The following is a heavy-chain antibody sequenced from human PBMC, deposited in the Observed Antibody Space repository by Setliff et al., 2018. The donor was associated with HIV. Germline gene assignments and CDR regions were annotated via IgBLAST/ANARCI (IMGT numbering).Heavy chain of an antibody. D-gene: IGHD3-22*01. CDR1: GGSISSSSYY. V-gene: IGHV4-39*07. J-gene: IGHJ4*02. CDR2: MYYSGST. Sequence: SETLSLTCTVTGGSISSSSYYWGWIRQPPGKGLEWIGSMYYSGSTYYSPSLKSRVTMSVDTSKNQFSLKLSSVTAADTAVYYCARDPSIGYYYDSSGSYFDYWGQGTLVTVSS. CDR3: ARDPSIGYYYDSSGSYFDY.